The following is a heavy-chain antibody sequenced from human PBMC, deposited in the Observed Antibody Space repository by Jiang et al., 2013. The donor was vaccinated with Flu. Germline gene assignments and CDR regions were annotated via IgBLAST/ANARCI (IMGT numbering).Heavy chain of an antibody. CDR2: T. D-gene: IGHD4-17*01. Sequence: TIDAQTFQGRVTMTEDTSTDTAYMELSSLRSEDTAVYYCAISLYVDYVVAYWGQGTLVTVSS. J-gene: IGHJ4*02. CDR3: AISLYVDYVVAY. V-gene: IGHV1-24*01.